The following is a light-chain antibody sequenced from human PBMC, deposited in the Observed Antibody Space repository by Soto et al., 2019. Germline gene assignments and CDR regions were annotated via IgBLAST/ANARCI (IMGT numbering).Light chain of an antibody. CDR2: ASS. J-gene: IGKJ5*01. Sequence: DIQMTQSPSSLSASVGDRVTITCRASQTISNTLNWYQQRPGKPPNLLIYASSTLQSGVPPRFSGAGSGTEFTLTISSLQPEDFATYYCQQTYSTPITFGQGTRLEIK. CDR1: QTISNT. V-gene: IGKV1-39*01. CDR3: QQTYSTPIT.